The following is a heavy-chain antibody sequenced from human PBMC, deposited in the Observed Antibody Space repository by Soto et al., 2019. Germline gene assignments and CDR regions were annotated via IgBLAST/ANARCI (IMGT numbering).Heavy chain of an antibody. CDR2: IYYSGST. Sequence: QVQLQESGPGLVKPSETLSLTCTVSGGSISSYYWSWIRQPPGKGLEWIGYIYYSGSTNYNPSLKSRVTISVDTSKNQFSLKLSSVTAADTAVYYCARVLQWPIYGMDVWGQGTTVTVSS. D-gene: IGHD6-19*01. CDR3: ARVLQWPIYGMDV. CDR1: GGSISSYY. J-gene: IGHJ6*02. V-gene: IGHV4-59*01.